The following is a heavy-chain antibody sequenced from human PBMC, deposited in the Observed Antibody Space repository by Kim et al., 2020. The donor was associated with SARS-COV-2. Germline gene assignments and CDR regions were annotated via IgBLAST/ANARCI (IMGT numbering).Heavy chain of an antibody. D-gene: IGHD6-13*01. CDR3: ARLRYSSSWQALFYYGMDV. Sequence: SETLSLTCAVYGGSFSGYYWSWIRQPPGKGLEWIGEINHSGSTNYNPSLKSRVTISVDTSKNQFSLKLSSVTAADTAVYYCARLRYSSSWQALFYYGMDVWGQGTTVTVSS. J-gene: IGHJ6*02. CDR1: GGSFSGYY. CDR2: INHSGST. V-gene: IGHV4-34*01.